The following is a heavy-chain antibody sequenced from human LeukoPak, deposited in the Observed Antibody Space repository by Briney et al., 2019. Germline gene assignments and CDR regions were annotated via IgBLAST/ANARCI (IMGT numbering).Heavy chain of an antibody. CDR2: ISYDGSNK. V-gene: IGHV3-30-3*01. J-gene: IGHJ4*02. D-gene: IGHD5-12*01. Sequence: PGRSLRLSCAASGFTFSSYAMHWVRQAPGKGLEWVAVISYDGSNKYYADSVKGRFTISRDNSKNTLYLQMNSLRAEDTAVYYCARDGERWLQLGPATNFDYWGQGTLVTVSS. CDR1: GFTFSSYA. CDR3: ARDGERWLQLGPATNFDY.